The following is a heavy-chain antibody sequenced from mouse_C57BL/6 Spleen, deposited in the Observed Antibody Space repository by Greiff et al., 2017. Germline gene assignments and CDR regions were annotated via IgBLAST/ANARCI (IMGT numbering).Heavy chain of an antibody. J-gene: IGHJ3*01. Sequence: EVKLVESGGGLVQPGGSLSLSCAASGFTFTDYYMRWVRQPPGKALEWLGFIRNKANGYTTEYSASLKGRFTISGDNSQSILYLQMNALRAEYSATYYCAILLTVAWFAYWGQGTLVTVSA. V-gene: IGHV7-3*01. CDR1: GFTFTDYY. D-gene: IGHD4-1*01. CDR2: IRNKANGYTT. CDR3: AILLTVAWFAY.